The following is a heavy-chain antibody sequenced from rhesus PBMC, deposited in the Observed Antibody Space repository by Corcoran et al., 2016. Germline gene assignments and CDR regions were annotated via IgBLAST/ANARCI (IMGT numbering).Heavy chain of an antibody. Sequence: EVQLVETGGGLVQPGGSLKLSCAASGFTFSSYGMSWVRQAPGKGLEWVSAINSGGGSTYYADSVKGRFTISRDNSKNTLSLQMNSLRAEDTAVYYCAKDRYYSGSCPRDYWGQGVRVTV. CDR2: INSGGGST. CDR1: GFTFSSYG. CDR3: AKDRYYSGSCPRDY. J-gene: IGHJ4*01. V-gene: IGHV3S5*01. D-gene: IGHD3-16*01.